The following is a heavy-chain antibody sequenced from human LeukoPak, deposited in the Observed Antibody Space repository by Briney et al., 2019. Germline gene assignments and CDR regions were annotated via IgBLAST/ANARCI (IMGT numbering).Heavy chain of an antibody. J-gene: IGHJ6*03. CDR1: GGSISSSSYY. D-gene: IGHD6-6*01. V-gene: IGHV4-39*01. CDR3: ARHRIAARPESYYYYYMDV. CDR2: IYYSGST. Sequence: SETLSLTCTVSGGSISSSSYYWGWIRQPPGKGLEWIGSIYYSGSTYYNPSPKSRVTISVDTSKNQFSLKLSSVTAADTAVYYCARHRIAARPESYYYYYMDVWGKGTTVTVSS.